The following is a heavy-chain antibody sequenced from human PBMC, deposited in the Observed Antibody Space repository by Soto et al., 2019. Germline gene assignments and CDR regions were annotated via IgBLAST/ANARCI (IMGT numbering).Heavy chain of an antibody. CDR2: IYYSGST. J-gene: IGHJ4*02. CDR3: ARYPRVGYYDFWSGYSSGFDY. Sequence: QLQLQESGPGLVKPSETLSLTCTVSGGSISSSSYYWGWIRQPPGKGLEWIGSIYYSGSTYYNPSLKSRVTISVDTSKNQFSLKLSSVTAADTAVYYCARYPRVGYYDFWSGYSSGFDYWGQGTLVTVSS. V-gene: IGHV4-39*01. CDR1: GGSISSSSYY. D-gene: IGHD3-3*01.